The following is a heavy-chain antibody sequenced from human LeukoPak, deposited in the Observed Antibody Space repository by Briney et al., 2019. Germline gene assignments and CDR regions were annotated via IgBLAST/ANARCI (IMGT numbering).Heavy chain of an antibody. V-gene: IGHV1-69*05. D-gene: IGHD2-2*01. CDR2: IIPIFGTA. Sequence: ASVTVSCKASGGTFSSYAISWVRQAPGQGLEWMGGIIPIFGTANYAQKFQGRVTITTDESTSTAYMELSSLRSEDTAVYYCAREVPAGNWFDPWGQGILVTVSS. CDR3: AREVPAGNWFDP. J-gene: IGHJ5*02. CDR1: GGTFSSYA.